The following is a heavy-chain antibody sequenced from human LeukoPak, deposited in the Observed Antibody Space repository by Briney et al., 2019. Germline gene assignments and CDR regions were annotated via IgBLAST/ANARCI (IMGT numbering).Heavy chain of an antibody. CDR1: GFTFSDYY. Sequence: PGGSLRLSCAASGFTFSDYYMSWIRQAPGKGLEWVSYISSSGSTIYYADSVKGRFTISRDNAKNLLYLQMNSLRAEDTAVYYCARAQSSIAARLGYYGMDVWGQGTTVTVSS. CDR2: ISSSGSTI. D-gene: IGHD6-6*01. CDR3: ARAQSSIAARLGYYGMDV. V-gene: IGHV3-11*01. J-gene: IGHJ6*02.